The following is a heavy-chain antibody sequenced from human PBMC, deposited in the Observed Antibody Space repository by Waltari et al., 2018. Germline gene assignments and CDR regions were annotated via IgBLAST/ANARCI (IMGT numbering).Heavy chain of an antibody. Sequence: QVQLVRSGAEVKKPGSSVKVSCKASGGTFSSYAISWVRQAPGQGLEWMGGIIPILGIANYAQKFQGRVTITADESTSTAYMELSSLRSEDTAVYYCARGNRLRWHVYAFDIWGQGTMVTVSS. CDR1: GGTFSSYA. CDR3: ARGNRLRWHVYAFDI. D-gene: IGHD4-17*01. CDR2: IIPILGIA. V-gene: IGHV1-69*04. J-gene: IGHJ3*02.